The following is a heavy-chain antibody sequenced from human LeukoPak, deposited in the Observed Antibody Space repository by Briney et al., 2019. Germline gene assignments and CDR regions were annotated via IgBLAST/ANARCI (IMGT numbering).Heavy chain of an antibody. J-gene: IGHJ5*01. V-gene: IGHV1-46*01. CDR2: LNPSGGST. Sequence: ASVKVSCKASGYTFSTYLMHWVRQAPGQGLEWVGMLNPSGGSTSYAQKFQGRLTMTRDTSTSTLYMELSSLRSEDTAVYYCARDLGLRGVTNWFDSWGQGTLVTVSS. CDR3: ARDLGLRGVTNWFDS. D-gene: IGHD3-10*01. CDR1: GYTFSTYL.